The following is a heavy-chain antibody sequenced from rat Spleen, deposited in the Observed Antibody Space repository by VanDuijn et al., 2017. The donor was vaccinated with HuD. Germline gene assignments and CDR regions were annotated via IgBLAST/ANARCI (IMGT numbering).Heavy chain of an antibody. CDR1: GFTFNNYW. V-gene: IGHV5-31*01. CDR3: AKDTVEGVMDA. J-gene: IGHJ4*01. CDR2: ISNAAGKV. D-gene: IGHD1-11*01. Sequence: EVQLVESGGGLVQPGRSLKLSCVASGFTFNNYWMTWIRQAPGKGLEWVASISNAAGKVYYPDSVKGRFTISRDTVQNTVYLQMNSLRSEDTATYYCAKDTVEGVMDAWGQGASVTVSS.